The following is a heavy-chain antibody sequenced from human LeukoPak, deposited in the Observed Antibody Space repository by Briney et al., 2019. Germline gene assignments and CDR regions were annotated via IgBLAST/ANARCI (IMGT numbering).Heavy chain of an antibody. D-gene: IGHD6-13*01. V-gene: IGHV1-2*02. CDR3: ARDGQLVTPNYYYYYYMDV. Sequence: ASVKVSCKASGYTFTGYYMHWVRQAPGQGLEWMGWINPNSGGTNYAQKFQGRVTMTRDTSISTAYMELSRLRSDDTAVYYRARDGQLVTPNYYYYYYMDVWGKGTTVTVSS. J-gene: IGHJ6*03. CDR1: GYTFTGYY. CDR2: INPNSGGT.